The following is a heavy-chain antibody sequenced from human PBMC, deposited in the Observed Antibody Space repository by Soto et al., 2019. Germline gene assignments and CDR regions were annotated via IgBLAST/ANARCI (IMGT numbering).Heavy chain of an antibody. V-gene: IGHV3-23*01. Sequence: PGGSLRLSCAASGFTFSSYAMSWVRQAPGKGLEWVSAISGSGGSTYYADSVKGRFTISRDNSKNTLYLQMNSLRAEDTAVYYCAKSWRERGLYYSYGMDVWGQGITVTVSS. CDR1: GFTFSSYA. CDR2: ISGSGGST. D-gene: IGHD1-1*01. J-gene: IGHJ6*02. CDR3: AKSWRERGLYYSYGMDV.